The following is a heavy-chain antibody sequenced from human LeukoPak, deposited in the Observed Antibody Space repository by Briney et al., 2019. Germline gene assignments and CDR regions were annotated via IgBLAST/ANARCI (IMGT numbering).Heavy chain of an antibody. J-gene: IGHJ4*02. CDR3: ARDPGSSAFDL. V-gene: IGHV3-7*01. CDR2: INRDGSVK. CDR1: GFNFTAYW. Sequence: GGSLRLSCAASGFNFTAYWMSWVRQTPEKGLEFVAYINRDGSVKNYMDSVKGRFTISRDNAKKSLFLELNSLRADDTALYYCARDPGSSAFDLWGQGNLVTVSS. D-gene: IGHD1-14*01.